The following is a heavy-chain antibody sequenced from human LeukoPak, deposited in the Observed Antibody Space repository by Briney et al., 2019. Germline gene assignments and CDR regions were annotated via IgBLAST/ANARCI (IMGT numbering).Heavy chain of an antibody. Sequence: HPGGSLRLSCAASGFSFSNYWMTWVRQAPGKGLEWVANIKQDGSDIYSVDSVKGRFTISRDNTKDSLYLQMNSLRAEDTAVYYCARLRAVGDSSRYRPFDYWGQGTLVTVSS. CDR2: IKQDGSDI. D-gene: IGHD3-22*01. CDR3: ARLRAVGDSSRYRPFDY. V-gene: IGHV3-7*01. J-gene: IGHJ4*02. CDR1: GFSFSNYW.